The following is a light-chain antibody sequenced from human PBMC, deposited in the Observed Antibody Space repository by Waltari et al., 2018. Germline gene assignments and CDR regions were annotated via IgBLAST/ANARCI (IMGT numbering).Light chain of an antibody. CDR2: GAS. Sequence: VLTQSPGPLPLSPGEGATLSCRASQSVGRSLVWYQQKPGRAPRLLIYGASTRATGIPDRFTGSGSGTDFSLTISRLEPEDFAVYYCQMYVRLPVTFGQGTKVEI. CDR1: QSVGRS. CDR3: QMYVRLPVT. J-gene: IGKJ1*01. V-gene: IGKV3-20*01.